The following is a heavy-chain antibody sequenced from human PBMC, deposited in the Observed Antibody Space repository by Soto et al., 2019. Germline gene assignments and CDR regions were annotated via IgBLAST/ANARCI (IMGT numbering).Heavy chain of an antibody. V-gene: IGHV3-15*07. J-gene: IGHJ6*02. CDR2: IKSKTDGGTT. D-gene: IGHD6-13*01. Sequence: EVQLVESGGGLVKPGGSLRLSCAASGFTFSNAWMNWVRQAPGKGLEWVGRIKSKTDGGTTDYAAPVKGRFTISRDDSKNTLYLQMISLKTEDTAVYYCTTAGSGAAAGTGAYYYYGMDVWGQGTTVTVSS. CDR3: TTAGSGAAAGTGAYYYYGMDV. CDR1: GFTFSNAW.